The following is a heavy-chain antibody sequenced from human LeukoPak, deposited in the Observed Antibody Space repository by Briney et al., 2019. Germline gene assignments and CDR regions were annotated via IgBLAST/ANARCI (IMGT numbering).Heavy chain of an antibody. Sequence: TTSETLSLTCTVSGYSISSSSYYWGWIRQPPGKGLEWIGSIYYSGSTYYNPSLKSRVTISVDTSKNQFSLKLSSVTAADTAVYYCARESYDYYMDVWGKGTTVTISS. CDR3: ARESYDYYMDV. CDR2: IYYSGST. V-gene: IGHV4-39*07. D-gene: IGHD2-8*01. CDR1: GYSISSSSYY. J-gene: IGHJ6*03.